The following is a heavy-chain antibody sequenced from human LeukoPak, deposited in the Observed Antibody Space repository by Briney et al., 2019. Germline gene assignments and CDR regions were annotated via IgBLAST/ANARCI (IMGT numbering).Heavy chain of an antibody. CDR3: AKVPRWLQPFDY. CDR2: ISSSGGST. V-gene: IGHV3-23*01. J-gene: IGHJ4*02. Sequence: PGGSLRLSCATSGFTFSSYAMSWVRQAPGKGLEWVSAISSSGGSTYYADSVKGRFTISSDNSKNTLYLQMNSLRAEDTAVYYCAKVPRWLQPFDYWGQGTLVTVSS. CDR1: GFTFSSYA. D-gene: IGHD5-24*01.